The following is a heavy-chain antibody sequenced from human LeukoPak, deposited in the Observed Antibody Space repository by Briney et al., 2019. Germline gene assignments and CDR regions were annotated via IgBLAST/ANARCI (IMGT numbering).Heavy chain of an antibody. J-gene: IGHJ4*02. CDR2: ISYDGSNK. CDR1: GFTFSSYA. V-gene: IGHV3-30-3*01. Sequence: GRSLRLSCAASGFTFSSYAMLWVRQAPGKGLEWVAVISYDGSNKYYADSVKGRFTISRDNAKNSLYLQMNSLGAEDTAVYYCARDFRWTGGYFDYWGQGTLVTVSS. CDR3: ARDFRWTGGYFDY. D-gene: IGHD1-14*01.